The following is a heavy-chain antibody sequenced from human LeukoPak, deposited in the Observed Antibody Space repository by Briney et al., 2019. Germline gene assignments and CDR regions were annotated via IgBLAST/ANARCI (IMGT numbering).Heavy chain of an antibody. V-gene: IGHV3-74*01. D-gene: IGHD4-17*01. CDR2: INSDGSST. Sequence: GGSLRLSCAASGFTSSSYWMHWVRQAPGKGLVWVSRINSDGSSTSYADSVKGRFTISRDNAKNTLYLQMNSLRAEDTAVYYCARAPGYGDFYYYYYMDVWGKGTTVTVSS. CDR1: GFTSSSYW. J-gene: IGHJ6*03. CDR3: ARAPGYGDFYYYYYMDV.